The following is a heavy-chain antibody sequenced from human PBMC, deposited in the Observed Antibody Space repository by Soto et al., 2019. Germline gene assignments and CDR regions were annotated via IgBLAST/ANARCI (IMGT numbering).Heavy chain of an antibody. CDR3: ANECRDITCYGALDY. CDR1: AYTFIIHA. J-gene: IGHJ4*02. Sequence: GASVKVSCKASAYTFIIHAMHWVRQAPGQRLEWMGWINPGNGNTRYSQNLQGRVTITRDTSASTVYMELSSLRSEDTAVYYCANECRDITCYGALDYWGQGTLVTVSS. V-gene: IGHV1-3*01. CDR2: INPGNGNT. D-gene: IGHD2-2*01.